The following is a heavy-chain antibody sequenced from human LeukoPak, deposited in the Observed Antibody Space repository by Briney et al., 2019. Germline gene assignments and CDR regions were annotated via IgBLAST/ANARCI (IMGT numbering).Heavy chain of an antibody. CDR1: GYTFTGYY. CDR2: INPNSGGT. V-gene: IGHV1-2*02. Sequence: ASVKVSCKASGYTFTGYYMHWVRQAPGQGLEWMGWINPNSGGTNYAQKLQGRVTMTTDTSTSTAYMELRSLRSDDTAVYYCARVMATIAYYFDYWGQGTLVTVSS. J-gene: IGHJ4*02. CDR3: ARVMATIAYYFDY. D-gene: IGHD5-24*01.